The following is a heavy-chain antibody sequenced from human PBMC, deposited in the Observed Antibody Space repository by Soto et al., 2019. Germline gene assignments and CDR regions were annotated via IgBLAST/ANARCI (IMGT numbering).Heavy chain of an antibody. CDR3: AKDPVLRYFDWPPSDWFDP. CDR2: ITGSGNTI. V-gene: IGHV3-23*01. D-gene: IGHD3-9*01. CDR1: GFTFSKYA. J-gene: IGHJ5*02. Sequence: PGGSLRLSCVASGFTFSKYAMIWVRQAPGKGQEWVSGITGSGNTIEYADSVKGRFSISRDNSKNTVDLQMNSLRAEDTAVYYCAKDPVLRYFDWPPSDWFDPWGQGTLVTVSS.